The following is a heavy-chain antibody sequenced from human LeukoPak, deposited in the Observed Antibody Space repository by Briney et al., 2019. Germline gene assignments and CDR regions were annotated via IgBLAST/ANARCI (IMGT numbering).Heavy chain of an antibody. J-gene: IGHJ4*02. Sequence: PSETLSLTCTVSGGSISSSSYYWGWLRQPPGKGLEWIGSIYYSGSTYYNPSLKSRVTISVDTSKNQFSLKLSSVTAADTAVYYCARLLGYCSSTSCRIYFDYWGQGTLVTVSS. V-gene: IGHV4-39*01. CDR1: GGSISSSSYY. CDR3: ARLLGYCSSTSCRIYFDY. CDR2: IYYSGST. D-gene: IGHD2-2*01.